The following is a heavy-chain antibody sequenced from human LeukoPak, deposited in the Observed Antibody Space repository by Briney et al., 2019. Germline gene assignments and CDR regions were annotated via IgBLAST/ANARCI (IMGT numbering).Heavy chain of an antibody. CDR3: ARGNSGYYYYYYYMDV. D-gene: IGHD3-22*01. V-gene: IGHV4-34*01. CDR1: GGSFSGYY. J-gene: IGHJ6*03. Sequence: SETLSLTCAVYGGSFSGYYWSWIRQPPGKWLEWIGEINHSGSTNYNPSLKSRVTISVDTSKNQFSLKLSSVTAADTAVYYCARGNSGYYYYYYYMDVRGKGTTVTVSS. CDR2: INHSGST.